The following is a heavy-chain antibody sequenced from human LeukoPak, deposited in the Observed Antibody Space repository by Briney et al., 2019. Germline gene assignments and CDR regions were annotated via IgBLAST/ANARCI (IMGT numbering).Heavy chain of an antibody. D-gene: IGHD2/OR15-2a*01. V-gene: IGHV4-59*01. CDR3: ARDRQYPDAFDI. CDR2: IYYSGST. CDR1: GGSINSYY. J-gene: IGHJ3*02. Sequence: PSETLSLTCTVSGGSINSYYWSWIRQPPGKGLEWIGCIYYSGSTKYNPSLKSRVTISVDTSKNHFSLKLSSVTAADTAVYYCARDRQYPDAFDIWGQGTMVTVSS.